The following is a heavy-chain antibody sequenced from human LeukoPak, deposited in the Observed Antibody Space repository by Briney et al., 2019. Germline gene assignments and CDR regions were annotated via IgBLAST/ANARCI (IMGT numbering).Heavy chain of an antibody. CDR3: VRNVWGDRDVFFEY. J-gene: IGHJ4*02. CDR1: GFTFCSYW. CDR2: VNLDGRST. D-gene: IGHD2-21*01. Sequence: GGSLRHSCAASGFTFCSYWMHWGRQVPGEGLMWVARVNLDGRSTGNAESVKSRFTISRDNANLTVYLQMYSLGADETAVYYCVRNVWGDRDVFFEYWGQGALVTVST. V-gene: IGHV3-74*01.